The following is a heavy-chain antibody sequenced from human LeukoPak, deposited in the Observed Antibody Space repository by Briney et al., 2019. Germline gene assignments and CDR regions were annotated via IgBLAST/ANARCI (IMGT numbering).Heavy chain of an antibody. J-gene: IGHJ4*02. V-gene: IGHV3-48*01. D-gene: IGHD2-21*01. CDR2: ISGSSGII. CDR1: GFTFNTYT. CDR3: ARELSQIVWGGLDY. Sequence: PGGSLRLSCAASGFTFNTYTMNWVRQAPGKGLEWVSYISGSSGIIDYADSVRGRFTISRDNAKNSLYLQMNSLRAEDTAVYYCARELSQIVWGGLDYGGQGTLVSVSS.